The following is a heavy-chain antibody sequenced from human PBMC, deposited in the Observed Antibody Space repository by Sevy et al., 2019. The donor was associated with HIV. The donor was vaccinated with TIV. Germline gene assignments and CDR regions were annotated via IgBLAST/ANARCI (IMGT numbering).Heavy chain of an antibody. CDR2: ISWDGGST. D-gene: IGHD1-26*01. Sequence: GGSLRLSCAASGFTFDDYTMHWVRQAPGKGLEWVSLISWDGGSTYYADSVKGRFTISRDNSKNSLYLQMNSLRTEDNALYYCAKDGGGSYTYYYYMDVWGKGTTVTVSS. V-gene: IGHV3-43*01. CDR1: GFTFDDYT. CDR3: AKDGGGSYTYYYYMDV. J-gene: IGHJ6*03.